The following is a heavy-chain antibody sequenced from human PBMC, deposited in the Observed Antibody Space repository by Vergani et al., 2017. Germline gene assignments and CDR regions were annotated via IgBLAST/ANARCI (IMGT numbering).Heavy chain of an antibody. Sequence: QVQLVQSGAEVKKPGASVKVSCKASGYTFTDYYVHWVRQAPGQGLEWMGWINPNSGGTNYAQKFQGRVTMTRDTSTSTVYMELSSLRSEDTAVYYCTRGWYYDSIAYWAYWGQGTLVTVSS. CDR2: INPNSGGT. CDR1: GYTFTDYY. J-gene: IGHJ4*02. V-gene: IGHV1-2*02. D-gene: IGHD3-22*01. CDR3: TRGWYYDSIAYWAY.